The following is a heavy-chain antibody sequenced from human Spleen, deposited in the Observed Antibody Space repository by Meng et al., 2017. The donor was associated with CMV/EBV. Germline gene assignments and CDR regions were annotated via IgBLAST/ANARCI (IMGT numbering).Heavy chain of an antibody. Sequence: GESLKISCAASGFTFSSYEMNWVRQAPGKGLEWVSYISSSGSTIYYADSVKGRFTISRDNAKNSLYLQMNSLRAEDTAVYYCARAGGYYDFWSGYHEAYYGMDVWGPGTTVTVSS. D-gene: IGHD3-3*01. J-gene: IGHJ6*02. V-gene: IGHV3-48*03. CDR1: GFTFSSYE. CDR3: ARAGGYYDFWSGYHEAYYGMDV. CDR2: ISSSGSTI.